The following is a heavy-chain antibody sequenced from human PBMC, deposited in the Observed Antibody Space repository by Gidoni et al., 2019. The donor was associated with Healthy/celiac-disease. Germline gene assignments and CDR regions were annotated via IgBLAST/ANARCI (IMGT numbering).Heavy chain of an antibody. CDR1: GFTFSSYG. CDR3: AKMGYDITAG. CDR2: ISYDGSNK. D-gene: IGHD3-9*01. Sequence: QVQLVESGGGVVQPGRSLRLSCAASGFTFSSYGMHWVRQAPGKGLEWLAVISYDGSNKYYADSVKGRFTISRDNSKNTLYLQMNSLRAEDTAVYYCAKMGYDITAGWGQGTMVTVSS. J-gene: IGHJ3*01. V-gene: IGHV3-30*18.